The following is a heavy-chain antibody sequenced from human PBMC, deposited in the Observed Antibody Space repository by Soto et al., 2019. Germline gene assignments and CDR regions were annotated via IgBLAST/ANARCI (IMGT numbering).Heavy chain of an antibody. CDR1: GYTFTSYG. J-gene: IGHJ5*02. V-gene: IGHV1-18*01. CDR3: ARESGLNWFDP. D-gene: IGHD3-10*01. CDR2: ISAYNGNT. Sequence: GSSVKFSWKASGYTFTSYGISWVRQAPGQGLDWMGWISAYNGNTNYAQKLQGRVTMTTDTSTSTAYMELRSLRSDDTAVYYCARESGLNWFDPWGQGTLVTVSS.